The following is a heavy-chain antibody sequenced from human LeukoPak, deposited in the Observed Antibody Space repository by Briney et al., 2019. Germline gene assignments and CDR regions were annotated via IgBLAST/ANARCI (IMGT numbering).Heavy chain of an antibody. CDR2: IKQEGSEQ. V-gene: IGHV3-7*05. J-gene: IGHJ6*02. CDR1: VFTFSSYW. CDR3: ARESTYYDFWSGFPHHYGMDV. D-gene: IGHD3-3*01. Sequence: GGSLRLSCAASVFTFSSYWISWVRHAPAKGLEWVANIKQEGSEQYLVHSVKVPFTISRDNDKNSLYLQMNSLRAEDTAVYYCARESTYYDFWSGFPHHYGMDVWGQGTTVTVSS.